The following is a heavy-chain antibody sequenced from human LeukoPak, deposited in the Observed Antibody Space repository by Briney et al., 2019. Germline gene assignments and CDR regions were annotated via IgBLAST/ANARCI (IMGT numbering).Heavy chain of an antibody. D-gene: IGHD3-3*01. CDR1: GFTSSSYA. CDR2: ISGSGGST. Sequence: GGSLRLSCAASGFTSSSYAMSWVRQAPGKGLEWVSAISGSGGSTYYADSVKGRFTISRHNSKNTLYLQMNSLRAEDTAVYYCAKPYYDFWSGWDWGQGTLVTVSS. J-gene: IGHJ4*02. V-gene: IGHV3-23*01. CDR3: AKPYYDFWSGWD.